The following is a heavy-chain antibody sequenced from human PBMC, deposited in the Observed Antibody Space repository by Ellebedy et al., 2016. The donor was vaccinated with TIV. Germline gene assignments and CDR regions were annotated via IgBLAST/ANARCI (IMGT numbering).Heavy chain of an antibody. Sequence: GESLKISXAASGFTFSVYAMTCVRQAPGKGLEWISLIGGLDTGTYYADSVKGRFTISRDNSNDTLYLQMNSLRAEDMAIYYCARRGRGTVGFDNWGQGTLVTVSS. V-gene: IGHV3-23*03. J-gene: IGHJ4*02. CDR3: ARRGRGTVGFDN. CDR2: IGGLDTGT. D-gene: IGHD1-7*01. CDR1: GFTFSVYA.